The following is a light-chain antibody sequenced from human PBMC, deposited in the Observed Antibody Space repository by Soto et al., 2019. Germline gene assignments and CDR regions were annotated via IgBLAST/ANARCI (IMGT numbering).Light chain of an antibody. CDR1: SSDIGGYNY. V-gene: IGLV2-14*01. CDR3: SSYTGSSTYV. CDR2: EVS. Sequence: QSALTQPASVSGSPGQSITISCTGASSDIGGYNYVSWYQQHPGKAPKLMTYEVSNRPSGVSNRFSGSKSGNTASLTISGLQAEDEADYYCSSYTGSSTYVFGTGTKVTVL. J-gene: IGLJ1*01.